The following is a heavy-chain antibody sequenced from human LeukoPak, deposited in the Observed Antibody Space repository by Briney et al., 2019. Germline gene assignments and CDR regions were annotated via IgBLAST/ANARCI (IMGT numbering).Heavy chain of an antibody. CDR3: ARDCTNGVCSH. CDR1: GGSISSGGYY. D-gene: IGHD2-8*01. Sequence: SETLSLTCTVSGGSISSGGYYWSWIRQHPGKGLEWIGYIYYSGSTYYNPSLKSRVTISVNTSKNQFSLKLSSVTAADTAVYYCARDCTNGVCSHWGQGTLVTVSS. V-gene: IGHV4-31*03. CDR2: IYYSGST. J-gene: IGHJ4*02.